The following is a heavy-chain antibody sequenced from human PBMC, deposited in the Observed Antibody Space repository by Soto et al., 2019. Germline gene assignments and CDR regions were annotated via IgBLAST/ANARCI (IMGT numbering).Heavy chain of an antibody. D-gene: IGHD2-2*01. V-gene: IGHV3-9*01. CDR2: ISWNSGSI. CDR3: ANDETKFVPATPGDY. CDR1: GFTFDDYA. J-gene: IGHJ4*02. Sequence: EVQLVESGGGLVQPGRSLRLSCAASGFTFDDYAMHWVRQAPVKGLAWVSGISWNSGSIGYADSVKGRFTISRDNAKNSLYLQMNSLRAEDTALYYCANDETKFVPATPGDYWGQGTLVTVSS.